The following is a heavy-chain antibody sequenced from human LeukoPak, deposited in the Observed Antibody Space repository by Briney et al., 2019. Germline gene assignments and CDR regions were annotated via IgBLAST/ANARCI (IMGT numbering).Heavy chain of an antibody. Sequence: SKTLSLTCTVSGGSIRSSSYYWGWIRQPPGKGLEWIGSIYYSGSTYYNPSLKSRVTISVDTSKNQFSLKLSSVTAADTAVYYCARSGRVSSSWGWFDPWGQGTLVTVSS. D-gene: IGHD6-13*01. V-gene: IGHV4-39*07. CDR2: IYYSGST. CDR1: GGSIRSSSYY. CDR3: ARSGRVSSSWGWFDP. J-gene: IGHJ5*02.